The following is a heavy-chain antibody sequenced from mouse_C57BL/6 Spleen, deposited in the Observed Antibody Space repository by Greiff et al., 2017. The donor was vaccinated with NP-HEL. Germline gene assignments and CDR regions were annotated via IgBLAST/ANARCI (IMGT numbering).Heavy chain of an antibody. V-gene: IGHV1-18*01. CDR3: ARSGGSSSYDAMDY. CDR1: GYTFTDYN. D-gene: IGHD6-1*01. J-gene: IGHJ4*01. CDR2: INPNNGGT. Sequence: EVQLQQSGPELVKPGASVKIPCKASGYTFTDYNMDWVKQSHGKSLEWIGDINPNNGGTIYNQKFKGKATLTVDKSSRTAYMELRSLTSEDTAVYFFARSGGSSSYDAMDYWGQGTSVTVSS.